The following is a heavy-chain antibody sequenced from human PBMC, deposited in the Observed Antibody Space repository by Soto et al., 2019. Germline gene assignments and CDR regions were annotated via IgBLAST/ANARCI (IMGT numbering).Heavy chain of an antibody. CDR1: SGSISSGVYS. J-gene: IGHJ6*02. Sequence: SQTLPLTCTVSSGSISSGVYSWYWIRLPTGKGLEWIGSIFYSGSAYYNPSLKSRVTISVDTSKNQFSLTLTSVTAADTAVYYCARDRGRITLVRGPKEGAYYFCGMDVWRQGTLVT. V-gene: IGHV4-39*02. D-gene: IGHD3-10*01. CDR3: ARDRGRITLVRGPKEGAYYFCGMDV. CDR2: IFYSGSA.